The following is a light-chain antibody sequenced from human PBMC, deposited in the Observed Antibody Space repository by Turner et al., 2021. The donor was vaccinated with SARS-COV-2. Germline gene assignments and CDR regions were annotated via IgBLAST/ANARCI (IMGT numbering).Light chain of an antibody. CDR3: QSDDSSLSGSVV. CDR1: SS. Sequence: QSVLTQPPSVSGAPGQRVTISCTGSSSKLLIYGNSNRPSGVPDRFSVSKSGTSASLAITGLQAEDEADYYCQSDDSSLSGSVVFGGGTKLTVL. CDR2: GNS. V-gene: IGLV1-40*01. J-gene: IGLJ2*01.